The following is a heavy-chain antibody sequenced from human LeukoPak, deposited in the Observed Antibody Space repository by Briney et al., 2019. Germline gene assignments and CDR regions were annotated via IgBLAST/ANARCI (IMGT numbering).Heavy chain of an antibody. J-gene: IGHJ4*02. D-gene: IGHD3-10*01. CDR1: GGSFSGYY. CDR3: ARGVAFYSGSGSPNY. CDR2: IYYSGST. V-gene: IGHV4-34*01. Sequence: SETLSLTCAVYGGSFSGYYWSWIRQPPGKGLEWIAIIYYSGSTYYSPSLKSRAIISVDPSKNLLSLRLSSVTAADTAVYYCARGVAFYSGSGSPNYWGQGTLVTVS.